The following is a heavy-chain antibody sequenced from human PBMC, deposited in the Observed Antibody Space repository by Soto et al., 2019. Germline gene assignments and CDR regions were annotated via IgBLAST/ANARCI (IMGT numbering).Heavy chain of an antibody. CDR2: MNPNSGNT. D-gene: IGHD3-22*01. CDR1: GYTFTSYD. CDR3: ARGGYYYDSSAYYRPFDY. Sequence: GASVKVSCKASGYTFTSYDINCVRQATGQGLEWMGWMNPNSGNTGYAQKFQGRVTMTRSTSISTAYMELSSLRSEDTAVYYCARGGYYYDSSAYYRPFDYWGQGTLVTVSS. V-gene: IGHV1-8*01. J-gene: IGHJ4*02.